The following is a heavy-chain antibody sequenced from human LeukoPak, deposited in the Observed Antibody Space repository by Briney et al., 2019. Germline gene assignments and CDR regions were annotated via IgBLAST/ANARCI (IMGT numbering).Heavy chain of an antibody. V-gene: IGHV1-69*01. CDR2: IIPIFGTA. J-gene: IGHJ4*02. CDR1: GGTFSSYA. CDR3: ARADTAMAKGLYYFDY. Sequence: ASVKVSCKASGGTFSSYAISWVRQAPGQGLEWMGVIIPIFGTANYAQKFQGRVTITADESTSTAYMELSSLRSEDTAVYYWARADTAMAKGLYYFDYWGQGTLVTVSS. D-gene: IGHD5-18*01.